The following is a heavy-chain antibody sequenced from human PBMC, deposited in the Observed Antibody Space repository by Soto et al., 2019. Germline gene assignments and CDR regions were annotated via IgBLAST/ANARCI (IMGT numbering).Heavy chain of an antibody. J-gene: IGHJ4*02. CDR2: IYYSGST. CDR1: GGSISSYY. Sequence: SETLSLTCTVSGGSISSYYWSWIRQPPGKGLEWIGYIYYSGSTNYNPSLKSRVTISVDTSKNQFSLKLSSVTAADTAVYYCARESRVSDFWTSFDYWGQGTLVTVSS. CDR3: ARESRVSDFWTSFDY. D-gene: IGHD3-3*01. V-gene: IGHV4-59*01.